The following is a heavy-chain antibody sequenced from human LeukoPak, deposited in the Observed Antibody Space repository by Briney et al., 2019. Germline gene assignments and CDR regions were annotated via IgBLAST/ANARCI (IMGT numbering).Heavy chain of an antibody. CDR1: GGSLSSYY. J-gene: IGHJ4*02. D-gene: IGHD6-6*01. CDR3: ARRVGSSDCFDY. Sequence: SETLSLTCSVSGGSLSSYYWSWLRQSPGKGLEWIGFIYNTGGTYYNPSLNSRVTISLDTSKNQFSLKLSSVTAADTAVYYCARRVGSSDCFDYWGQGTLVTVSS. V-gene: IGHV4-4*08. CDR2: IYNTGGT.